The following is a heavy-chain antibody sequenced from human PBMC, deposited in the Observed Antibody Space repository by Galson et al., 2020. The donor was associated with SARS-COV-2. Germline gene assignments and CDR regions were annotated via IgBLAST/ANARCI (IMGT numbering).Heavy chain of an antibody. V-gene: IGHV3-23*01. J-gene: IGHJ4*02. CDR1: GFTFGNYA. Sequence: GVLKISCAASGFTFGNYAMSWVRQAPGKGLEWVSAISGPGSTARYADSVKGRFTISRDNSKNILYLQINSLRAEDTAVYYCAKDTASAGFDYWGQGTLVTVSS. D-gene: IGHD6-13*01. CDR3: AKDTASAGFDY. CDR2: ISGPGSTA.